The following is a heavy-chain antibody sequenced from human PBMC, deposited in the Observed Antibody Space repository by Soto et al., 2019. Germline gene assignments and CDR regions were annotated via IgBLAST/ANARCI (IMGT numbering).Heavy chain of an antibody. J-gene: IGHJ2*01. D-gene: IGHD6-19*01. V-gene: IGHV4-59*01. CDR2: IYYSGST. Sequence: SETLSLTCTISRGSISSFYWSWIRQPPGKAMEWIGYIYYSGSTNYNPSLKSRVTVSVDTSKNQFSLKLTSVTAADTAVYYCARSVQSSGWDSWYFDLWGRGTLVTVSS. CDR1: RGSISSFY. CDR3: ARSVQSSGWDSWYFDL.